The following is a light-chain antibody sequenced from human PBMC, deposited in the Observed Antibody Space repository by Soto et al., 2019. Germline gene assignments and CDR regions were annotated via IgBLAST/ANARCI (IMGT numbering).Light chain of an antibody. V-gene: IGKV3-20*01. J-gene: IGKJ2*01. CDR1: QDLSTSY. Sequence: PGDRATLSCRASQDLSTSYLAWYHQKPGQAPRLLIYGTSRRATGIPDRFSGSGSGTDFTLTITRLEPEDFAGYYCQQYAGSPKTFGRGTKLEIK. CDR3: QQYAGSPKT. CDR2: GTS.